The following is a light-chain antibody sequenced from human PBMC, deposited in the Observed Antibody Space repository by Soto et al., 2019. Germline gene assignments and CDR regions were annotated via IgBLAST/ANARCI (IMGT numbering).Light chain of an antibody. CDR1: QSVTSSY. Sequence: EIVLTQSPGTLSLSPGERATLSCRASQSVTSSYLAWYQQKPGQAPRLLIYGASSRATGIPDRFSGSGSGTDFTLTISRLEPEDFAAYYCQQYGSNWPPKITFGQGTRLEIK. CDR2: GAS. CDR3: QQYGSNWPPKIT. V-gene: IGKV3-20*01. J-gene: IGKJ5*01.